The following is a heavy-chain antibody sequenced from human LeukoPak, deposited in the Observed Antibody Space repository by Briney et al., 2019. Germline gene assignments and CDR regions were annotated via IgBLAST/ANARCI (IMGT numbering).Heavy chain of an antibody. V-gene: IGHV4-4*02. CDR1: GGSITTTEW. D-gene: IGHD4-17*01. CDR3: ARLKCLDYGDCNWFDP. Sequence: SETLSLTCTVSGGSITTTEWWTWVRRPPGKGLEWIGEIYHSGSTNYNPSLKSRVTISVDKSKNQFSLKLSSVTAADTAVYYCARLKCLDYGDCNWFDPWGQGTLVTVSS. J-gene: IGHJ5*02. CDR2: IYHSGST.